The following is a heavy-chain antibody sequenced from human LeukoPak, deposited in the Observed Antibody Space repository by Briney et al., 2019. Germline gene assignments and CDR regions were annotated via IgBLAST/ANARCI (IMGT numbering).Heavy chain of an antibody. CDR3: ARELRITIFGVVIASNSDGMDV. D-gene: IGHD3-3*01. CDR2: ISAYNGNT. V-gene: IGHV1-18*01. CDR1: GYTFTSYG. J-gene: IGHJ6*02. Sequence: ASVKVSCKASGYTFTSYGISWVRQAPGQGLEWMGWISAYNGNTNYAQKLQGRVTMTTDTSTSTAYMELRSLRSDDTAVYYCARELRITIFGVVIASNSDGMDVWGQGATVTVSS.